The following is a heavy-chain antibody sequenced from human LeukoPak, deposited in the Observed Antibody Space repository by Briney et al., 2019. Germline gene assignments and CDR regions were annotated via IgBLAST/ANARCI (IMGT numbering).Heavy chain of an antibody. D-gene: IGHD2-15*01. V-gene: IGHV1-2*02. CDR2: INPNSGGT. J-gene: IGHJ6*03. CDR1: GYTFTGYY. Sequence: ASVKVSCKASGYTFTGYYMHWVRQAPGQGLEWMGWINPNSGGTNYAQKIQGRVTMTRDTSISTAYMELSRLRSDDTAVYYCARGGGSVTTRYYYYYMDVWGKGTTVTVSS. CDR3: ARGGGSVTTRYYYYYMDV.